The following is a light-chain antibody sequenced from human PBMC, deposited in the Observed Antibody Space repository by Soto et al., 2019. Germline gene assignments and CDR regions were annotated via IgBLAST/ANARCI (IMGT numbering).Light chain of an antibody. V-gene: IGKV3-20*01. CDR2: GAL. Sequence: EVVLTQSPGTLSLSPGEGATLSCRASQSVVTSYLAWYQQKYGQSPRLLIYGALYRAPGIPDRFSGSGSGTDFTLSINDVEPEDFAVYYCHQRQSWPRTFGQGTKVDIK. CDR1: QSVVTSY. CDR3: HQRQSWPRT. J-gene: IGKJ1*01.